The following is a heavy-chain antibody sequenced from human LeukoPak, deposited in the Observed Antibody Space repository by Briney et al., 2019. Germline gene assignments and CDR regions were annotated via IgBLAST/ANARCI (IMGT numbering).Heavy chain of an antibody. CDR3: ARASLLFGYDSAGYYFDY. J-gene: IGHJ4*02. Sequence: PGGSLRLSCAASGFDLEDYSMHWVRQAPGKGLEWVSSFSSNGVTVAYGDSVKGRFTMSRDNAKKSVFLEINGLGLEDTALYYCARASLLFGYDSAGYYFDYWGQGTLVTVST. CDR2: FSSNGVTV. CDR1: GFDLEDYS. V-gene: IGHV3-9*01. D-gene: IGHD3-22*01.